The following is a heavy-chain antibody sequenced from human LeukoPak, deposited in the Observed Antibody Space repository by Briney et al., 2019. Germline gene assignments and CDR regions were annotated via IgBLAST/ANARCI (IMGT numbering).Heavy chain of an antibody. V-gene: IGHV3-53*01. D-gene: IGHD3-16*01. CDR1: GFAFSSTG. CDR3: ARDERGVFDL. Sequence: GGSLRLSCAASGFAFSSTGMTWVRQAPGKGLEWVSVIYSGGTTYYADSVKGRFTISRDNSKNTLYLQMNSLRAEDTAVYYCARDERGVFDLWGQGTMVTASS. J-gene: IGHJ3*01. CDR2: IYSGGTT.